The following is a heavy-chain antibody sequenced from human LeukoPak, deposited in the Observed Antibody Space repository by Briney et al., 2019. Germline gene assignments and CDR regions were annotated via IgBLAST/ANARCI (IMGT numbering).Heavy chain of an antibody. CDR1: GFTFSSYA. V-gene: IGHV3-23*01. J-gene: IGHJ4*02. D-gene: IGHD1-26*01. CDR3: AKDFVLLGATGATFFDY. CDR2: ISGSGGST. Sequence: PGGSLRLSCAASGFTFSSYAMSWVRQAPGKGPEWVSAISGSGGSTYYADSVKGRFTISRDNSKNTLYLQMNSLRAEDTAVCYCAKDFVLLGATGATFFDYWGQGTLVTVSS.